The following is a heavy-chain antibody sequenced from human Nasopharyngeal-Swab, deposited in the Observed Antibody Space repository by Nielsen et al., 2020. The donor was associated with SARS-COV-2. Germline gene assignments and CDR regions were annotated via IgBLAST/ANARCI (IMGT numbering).Heavy chain of an antibody. Sequence: SETLSLTCTVSGGSISSGGYYWSWIRQHPGKGLEWTGYIYYSGSTYYNPSLKSRVTISVDTSKNQFSLKLSSVTAADTAVYYCARALEYSGYDFDYWGQGTLVTVSS. CDR2: IYYSGST. D-gene: IGHD5-12*01. V-gene: IGHV4-31*03. CDR3: ARALEYSGYDFDY. CDR1: GGSISSGGYY. J-gene: IGHJ4*02.